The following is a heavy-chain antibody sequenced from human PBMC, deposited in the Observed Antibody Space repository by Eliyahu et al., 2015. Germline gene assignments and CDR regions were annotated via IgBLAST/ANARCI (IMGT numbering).Heavy chain of an antibody. CDR2: IXSDGST. D-gene: IGHD6-13*01. CDR1: GFTVRSNY. Sequence: EVQLVESGGDLIQPGGSQXLSCAAXGFTVRSNYMNWVRQGLGKGLEWVSIIXSDGSTNYADSVKGRFTISRDNSKNTLYLQMNSLRVEDTAVYYCARDPGSHHGMDVWGPGTTVTVSS. J-gene: IGHJ6*02. CDR3: ARDPGSHHGMDV. V-gene: IGHV3-53*01.